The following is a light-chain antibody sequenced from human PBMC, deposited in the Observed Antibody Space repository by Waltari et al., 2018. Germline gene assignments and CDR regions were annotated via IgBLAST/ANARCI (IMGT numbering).Light chain of an antibody. Sequence: EIELTQSPGTASLSPGGRVNLSCRASQSVGSSSLAWYQQKPGQAPRLVIYRASRRATGIPDRFSGSGSGTDFSLTISRLEPEDFAVYYCQQHGTLPATFGQGTKVEIK. CDR3: QQHGTLPAT. V-gene: IGKV3-20*01. CDR1: QSVGSSS. CDR2: RAS. J-gene: IGKJ1*01.